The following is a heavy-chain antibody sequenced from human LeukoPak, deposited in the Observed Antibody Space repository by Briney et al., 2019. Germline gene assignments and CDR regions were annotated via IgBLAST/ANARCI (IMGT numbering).Heavy chain of an antibody. CDR1: GYTFTGYY. CDR2: INPNSGGT. D-gene: IGHD1-20*01. J-gene: IGHJ4*02. Sequence: ASVKVSCKASGYTFTGYYMHWARQAPGQGLEWMGRINPNSGGTNYAQKFQGRVTMTRDTSISTAYMELSRLRSDDTAVYYCASKITGTFVYWGQGTLVTVSS. V-gene: IGHV1-2*06. CDR3: ASKITGTFVY.